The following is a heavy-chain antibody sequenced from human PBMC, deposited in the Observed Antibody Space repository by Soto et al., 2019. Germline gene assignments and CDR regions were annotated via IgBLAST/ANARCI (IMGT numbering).Heavy chain of an antibody. CDR1: GGSFSGYY. CDR3: ERAWIINKIDY. D-gene: IGHD3-10*01. J-gene: IGHJ4*02. CDR2: INHSGST. Sequence: SETLSLTCSDHGGSFSGYYWSWIRQPPGKGLEWIGEINHSGSTNYNPSLKSRVTISVDTSKNQFSLKLSSVTAADTAVYYCERAWIINKIDYWGQGTLVTVSS. V-gene: IGHV4-34*01.